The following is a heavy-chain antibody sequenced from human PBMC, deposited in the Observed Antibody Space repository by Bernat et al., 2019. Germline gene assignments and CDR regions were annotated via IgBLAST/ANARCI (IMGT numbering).Heavy chain of an antibody. CDR3: ARKKDSGWFPDAFDI. V-gene: IGHV3-21*01. D-gene: IGHD6-19*01. J-gene: IGHJ3*02. CDR1: GFTFSSYS. CDR2: IISSSSYI. Sequence: EVQLVESGGGLVKPGGSLRLSCAASGFTFSSYSMNWFRQAPGKGLDWFSSIISSSSYIYYAESVKGRFTISRDNAKNSLYLKMNSLRAEDTAVYYCARKKDSGWFPDAFDIWGKGTMVTVSS.